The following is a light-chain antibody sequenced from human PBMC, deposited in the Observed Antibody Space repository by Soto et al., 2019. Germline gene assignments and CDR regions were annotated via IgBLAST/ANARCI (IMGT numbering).Light chain of an antibody. J-gene: IGKJ4*01. Sequence: SVWVQSPAALSFSTGERATLSCRASQSVSSYLAWYQQKPGQAPRLLIYDASNRATGIPARFSGSGSGTDFTLTISILEPEDFAVYYCQQRSNWPLTFGGGTKVDIK. V-gene: IGKV3-11*01. CDR1: QSVSSY. CDR2: DAS. CDR3: QQRSNWPLT.